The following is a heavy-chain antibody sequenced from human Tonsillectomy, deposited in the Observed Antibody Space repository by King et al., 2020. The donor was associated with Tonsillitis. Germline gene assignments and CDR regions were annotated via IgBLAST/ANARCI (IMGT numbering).Heavy chain of an antibody. V-gene: IGHV1-18*01. CDR2: ISAYNGNT. CDR1: GYTFTNYG. CDR3: ARDRGLYSRGDASDI. Sequence: QLVQSGVEVKKPGASVKVSCKASGYTFTNYGITWVRQAPGQGLEWMGWISAYNGNTDYAQNLQGRVTMTTDTSTSTAYMELRSLRSDDTAVYYCARDRGLYSRGDASDIWGQGKLVTVSS. D-gene: IGHD6-13*01. J-gene: IGHJ3*02.